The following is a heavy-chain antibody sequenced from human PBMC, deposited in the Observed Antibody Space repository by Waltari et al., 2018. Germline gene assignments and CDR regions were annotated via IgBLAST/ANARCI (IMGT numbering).Heavy chain of an antibody. CDR1: GFTFSSYW. CDR2: IKQDGTET. V-gene: IGHV3-7*01. Sequence: EVQLVESGGGLVQPGGSLRLSCAASGFTFSSYWMSWVRQAPGKGLEWVANIKQDGTETNYVGSVKGRFTISRDHAKSSLYLQMNSLRAEDTAVYYCARDASYGVYYWGQGTLVTVSS. D-gene: IGHD4-17*01. J-gene: IGHJ4*02. CDR3: ARDASYGVYY.